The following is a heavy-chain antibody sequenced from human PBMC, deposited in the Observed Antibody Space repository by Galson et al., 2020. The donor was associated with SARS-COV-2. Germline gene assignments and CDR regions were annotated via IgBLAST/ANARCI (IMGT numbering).Heavy chain of an antibody. J-gene: IGHJ4*02. CDR3: ARGHSGGDFLGFDY. V-gene: IGHV4-34*01. CDR1: GGSFSGHY. CDR2: INHSGLT. D-gene: IGHD2-21*01. Sequence: SETLSLTCAVYGGSFSGHYWTWIRQPPGKGLEWIGEINHSGLTNYNPSLKSRVTISVDTSKNQFSLKLNSVSAADTAVYYCARGHSGGDFLGFDYWGQGTLVTVSS.